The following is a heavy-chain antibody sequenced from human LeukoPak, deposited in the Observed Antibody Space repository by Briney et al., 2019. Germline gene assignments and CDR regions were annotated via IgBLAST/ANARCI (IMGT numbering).Heavy chain of an antibody. Sequence: PGGSLRLSCAASGFTFSSYSMNWVRQAPGKGLEWASSISSSSSYIYYADSVKGRFTISRDNAKNSLYLQMNSLRAEDTAVYYCARDLGLATTFDYWGQGTLVTVSS. V-gene: IGHV3-21*01. CDR1: GFTFSSYS. J-gene: IGHJ4*02. CDR3: ARDLGLATTFDY. D-gene: IGHD5-24*01. CDR2: ISSSSSYI.